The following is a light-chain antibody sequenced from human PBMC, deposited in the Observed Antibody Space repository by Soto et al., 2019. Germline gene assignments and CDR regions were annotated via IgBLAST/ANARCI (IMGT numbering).Light chain of an antibody. CDR1: QGISSY. CDR2: AAS. J-gene: IGKJ1*01. CDR3: LQDINYPWT. V-gene: IGKV1-6*01. Sequence: AIQLTQSPSSLSASVGDRVTITCRASQGISSYLAWYQQKPGKAPKVLIYAASTLQSGVPSRFSGSGSGTDFTLAISSLQPEDSATYYCLQDINYPWTFGQGTKWIS.